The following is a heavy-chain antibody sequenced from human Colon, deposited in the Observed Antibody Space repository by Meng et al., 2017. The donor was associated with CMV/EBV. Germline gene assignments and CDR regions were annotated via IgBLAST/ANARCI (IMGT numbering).Heavy chain of an antibody. J-gene: IGHJ4*02. CDR1: GSLSSINYS. Sequence: GSLSSINYSGGWIRQPPGKGLEWIGNIYYRGNTYYNPSLKSRVTISVDTSKNQFSLKLSSVTAADTAMYYCARAVGITMVRGGSFDYWGQGTLVTVSS. CDR2: IYYRGNT. V-gene: IGHV4-39*07. D-gene: IGHD3-10*01. CDR3: ARAVGITMVRGGSFDY.